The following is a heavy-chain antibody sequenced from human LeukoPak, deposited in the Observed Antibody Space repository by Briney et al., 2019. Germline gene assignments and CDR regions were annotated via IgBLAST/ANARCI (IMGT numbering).Heavy chain of an antibody. CDR3: AGDIVTGDDLGGY. J-gene: IGHJ4*02. V-gene: IGHV4-59*01. CDR1: GGSISSYY. Sequence: PSETLSLTCSVSGGSISSYYWSWIRQPPGKGLEWIAYIYNSGSTNYNPSLKSRVTISVDTSKNQFSLKLSSVTAADTAVYYCAGDIVTGDDLGGYWGQGTLVTVSS. CDR2: IYNSGST. D-gene: IGHD2-15*01.